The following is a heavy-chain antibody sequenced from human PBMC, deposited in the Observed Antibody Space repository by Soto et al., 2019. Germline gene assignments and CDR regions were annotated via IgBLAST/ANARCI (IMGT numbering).Heavy chain of an antibody. D-gene: IGHD3-10*01. Sequence: ASVKVSCKASAHTFSGYYLHWVRQAPGQGLEWLGWISPNSGGTNHAQKFQGRVTMTRDTSTATAYMELSRLRSGDTAVYYCASPYGSGSYYSPEYYYYRMDVWGQGTTATVSS. CDR2: ISPNSGGT. CDR3: ASPYGSGSYYSPEYYYYRMDV. CDR1: AHTFSGYY. V-gene: IGHV1-2*02. J-gene: IGHJ6*02.